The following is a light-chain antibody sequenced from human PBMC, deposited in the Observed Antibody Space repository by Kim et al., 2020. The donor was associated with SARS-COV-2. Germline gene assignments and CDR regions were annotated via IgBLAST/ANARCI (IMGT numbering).Light chain of an antibody. CDR1: QSVSSN. V-gene: IGKV3-15*01. CDR2: GAS. J-gene: IGKJ2*03. CDR3: QQYNNWPPRYS. Sequence: YPGERATPSGRASQSVSSNLAWYQQKPGQAPRLLIYGASTRATGIPARFSGSGSGTEFTLTISSLQSEDFAVYYCQQYNNWPPRYSFGQGTKLEI.